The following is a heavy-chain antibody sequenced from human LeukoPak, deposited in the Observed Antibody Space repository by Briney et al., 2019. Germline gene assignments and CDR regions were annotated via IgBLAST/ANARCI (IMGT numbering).Heavy chain of an antibody. CDR1: GGSISNYY. CDR3: ARGGDPIIDY. Sequence: SETLSLTCTVSGGSISNYYWSWIRQPPGKGLEWIGYIYYSGGTNYNPSLKSRVTISVDTSKNQFSLKLSSVTAADTAVYYCARGGDPIIDYWGQGTLVTVSS. V-gene: IGHV4-59*01. D-gene: IGHD3-10*01. J-gene: IGHJ4*02. CDR2: IYYSGGT.